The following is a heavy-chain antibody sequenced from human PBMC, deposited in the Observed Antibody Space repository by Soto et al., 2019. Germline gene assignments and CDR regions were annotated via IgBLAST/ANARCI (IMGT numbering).Heavy chain of an antibody. V-gene: IGHV4-30-2*01. CDR3: VRRSPEDAFDI. Sequence: SETLSLTCAVSGGSIISGGYSWSWIRQPPGKGLQWIGHIYEGGNTYYTPSLESRVAISTDKSKNQFSLRLSSVTAADTAVYYCVRRSPEDAFDIWGQGTMVTVSS. CDR2: IYEGGNT. CDR1: GGSIISGGYS. J-gene: IGHJ3*02.